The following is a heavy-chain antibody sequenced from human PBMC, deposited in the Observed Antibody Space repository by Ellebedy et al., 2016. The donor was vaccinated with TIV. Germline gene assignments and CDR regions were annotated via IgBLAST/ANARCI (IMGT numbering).Heavy chain of an antibody. V-gene: IGHV3-9*01. CDR3: AKDISGYDGFDP. CDR1: GFTFDDYA. D-gene: IGHD5-12*01. J-gene: IGHJ5*02. CDR2: ISWNSGSI. Sequence: SLKISCAASGFTFDDYAMHWVRQAPGKGLEWVSGISWNSGSIGYADSVKGRFTISRDNAKNSLYLQMNSLRAEDTALYYCAKDISGYDGFDPWGQGTLVTVSS.